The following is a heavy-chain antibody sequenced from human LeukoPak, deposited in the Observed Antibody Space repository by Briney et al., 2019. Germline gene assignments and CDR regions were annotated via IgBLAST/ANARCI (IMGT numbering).Heavy chain of an antibody. CDR3: ARHATAPRPYYSYYRDV. CDR2: IYYSGST. J-gene: IGHJ6*03. D-gene: IGHD5-18*01. Sequence: SETLSLTCTVSGGSISSSSYYWGWIRQPPGKGLEGSVSIYYSGSTYYNPSLKRRVTISVDTSKNQLSLKLSSVTAADTAVYYCARHATAPRPYYSYYRDVWGKGTTVTVSS. V-gene: IGHV4-39*01. CDR1: GGSISSSSYY.